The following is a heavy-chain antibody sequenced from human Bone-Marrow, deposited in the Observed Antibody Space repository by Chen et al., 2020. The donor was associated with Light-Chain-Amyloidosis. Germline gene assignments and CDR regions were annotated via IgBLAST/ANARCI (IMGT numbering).Heavy chain of an antibody. V-gene: IGHV1-2*02. D-gene: IGHD2-2*01. J-gene: IGHJ6*02. CDR3: ARGLHCSNTNCYLDFYYNAMDV. Sequence: QVQLVQSGAEVKKPGASVKVSCEASGYTFTGYHMHWVRQAPGQGLEWMGWINPNSDSTIYAQKFQGRVTMTRDTSISTVYMELSRLRSDDTAVYYCARGLHCSNTNCYLDFYYNAMDVWGQGTTVTVSS. CDR2: INPNSDST. CDR1: GYTFTGYH.